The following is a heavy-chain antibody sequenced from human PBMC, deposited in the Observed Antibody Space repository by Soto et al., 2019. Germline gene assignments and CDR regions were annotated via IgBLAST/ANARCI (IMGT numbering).Heavy chain of an antibody. Sequence: PGGSLRLSCAASGFTFSSYAMSWVRQAPGKGLEWVAAIGGTDGKTYYADSVEGRFTISRDNSENTLYLQMSRLRAEDTAVYFCAKGMFSSSPAAAGSFDYWGQGALVTVSS. J-gene: IGHJ4*02. CDR1: GFTFSSYA. CDR2: IGGTDGKT. D-gene: IGHD3-10*01. V-gene: IGHV3-23*01. CDR3: AKGMFSSSPAAAGSFDY.